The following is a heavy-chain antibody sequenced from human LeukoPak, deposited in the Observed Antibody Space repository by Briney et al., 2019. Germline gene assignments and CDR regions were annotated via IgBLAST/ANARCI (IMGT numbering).Heavy chain of an antibody. D-gene: IGHD3-22*01. V-gene: IGHV4-39*01. Sequence: SETLSLTCSVSGDSFSRSDSYWDWIRPPPGKGLEWIGTIYYSGRTYYSPSLKSRVTMSVDPSNNQFSLNLRSGMSADTAVYSCARRRYYDGSGYLEWGQGTLLSASS. CDR2: IYYSGRT. CDR3: ARRRYYDGSGYLE. CDR1: GDSFSRSDSY. J-gene: IGHJ1*01.